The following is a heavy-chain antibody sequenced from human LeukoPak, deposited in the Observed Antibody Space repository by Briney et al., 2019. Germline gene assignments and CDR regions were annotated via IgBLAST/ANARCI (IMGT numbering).Heavy chain of an antibody. J-gene: IGHJ5*02. CDR1: GGSISSGGYY. CDR3: ARMDDWFDP. V-gene: IGHV4-31*03. CDR2: IYYSGST. D-gene: IGHD2-2*03. Sequence: SETLSLTCTVSGGSISSGGYYWSWIRQHPGKGLEWIGYIYYSGSTYYNPSLKSRVTISADTSKNQFFLKVSSVTAADTAVYYCARMDDWFDPWGQGTLVTVFS.